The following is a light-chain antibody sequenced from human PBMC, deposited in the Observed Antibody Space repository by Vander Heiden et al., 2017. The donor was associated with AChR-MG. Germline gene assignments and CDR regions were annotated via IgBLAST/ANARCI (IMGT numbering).Light chain of an antibody. J-gene: IGLJ3*02. CDR2: DNS. CDR3: QVWDTGSDHWV. CDR1: SIGTRS. V-gene: IGLV3-21*03. Sequence: SYVLTQPPSVSVAPRSTAAITCGGSSIGTRSVHWYQQKPGQAPVFVVYDNSDRPSGIPERFSGSKSAKTATLTISRVEAGDEADYYCQVWDTGSDHWVFGGGTKLTVL.